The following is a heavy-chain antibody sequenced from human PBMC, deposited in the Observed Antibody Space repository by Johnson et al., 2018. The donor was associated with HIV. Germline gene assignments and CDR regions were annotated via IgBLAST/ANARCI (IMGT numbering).Heavy chain of an antibody. CDR3: ASVYYDILTGYYYDAFDI. Sequence: VQLVESGGGLVQPGGSLRLSCAASGFRFDSYWMSWVRQAPGKGLEFVANIKEDGSDRSYVDSVKGRFTISRDNSKTTLYLQMNSLRAEDTAVYYCASVYYDILTGYYYDAFDIWGQGTMVTVSS. CDR2: IKEDGSDR. D-gene: IGHD3-9*01. V-gene: IGHV3-7*02. J-gene: IGHJ3*02. CDR1: GFRFDSYW.